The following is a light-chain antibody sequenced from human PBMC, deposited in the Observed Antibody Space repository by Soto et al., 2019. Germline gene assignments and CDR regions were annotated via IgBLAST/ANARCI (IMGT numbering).Light chain of an antibody. CDR3: KKYNSAPHT. CDR1: QDISNY. Sequence: DIPMTQSPSSLSASVGDRVTITCRTSQDISNYLAWYQQKPGKVPKLLIYAASTLQSGVPSRFSGGGSGTDFSLTISSLQPEDVATYYCKKYNSAPHTFGGGTKVEIQ. J-gene: IGKJ4*01. V-gene: IGKV1-27*01. CDR2: AAS.